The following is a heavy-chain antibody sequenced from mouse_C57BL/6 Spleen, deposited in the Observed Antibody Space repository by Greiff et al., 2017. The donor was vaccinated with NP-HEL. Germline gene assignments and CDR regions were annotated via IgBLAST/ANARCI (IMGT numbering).Heavy chain of an antibody. V-gene: IGHV1-15*01. D-gene: IGHD2-13*01. Sequence: VQLQQSGAELVRPGASVTLSCKASGYTFTDYEMHWVKQTPVHGLEWIGAIDPETGGPAYNQKFKGKAILTADKSSSTAYMELRSLTSEDSAVYYCTRGEPAYAMDYWGQGTSVTVSS. CDR3: TRGEPAYAMDY. CDR2: IDPETGGP. J-gene: IGHJ4*01. CDR1: GYTFTDYE.